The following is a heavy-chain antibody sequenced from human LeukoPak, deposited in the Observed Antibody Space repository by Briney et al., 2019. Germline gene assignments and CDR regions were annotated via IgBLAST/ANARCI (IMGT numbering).Heavy chain of an antibody. CDR3: ARQNSGYDLGPFAY. V-gene: IGHV4-59*08. J-gene: IGHJ4*02. CDR2: ISYSGST. CDR1: GXSISSYY. Sequence: SETLSLTCTVSGXSISSYYWSWIRQPPGKGLEWIAYISYSGSTNYNPSLRSRVTISLDASKNHFSLKLSSVTAADTAVYYCARQNSGYDLGPFAYWGQGTLVTVSS. D-gene: IGHD5-12*01.